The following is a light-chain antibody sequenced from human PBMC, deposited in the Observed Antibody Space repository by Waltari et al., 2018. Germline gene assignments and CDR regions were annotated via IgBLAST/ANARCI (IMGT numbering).Light chain of an antibody. CDR3: QQYKSLPPT. CDR2: YAN. CDR1: QGISSY. Sequence: DIQMTQSPSSLSASVGDRVTITCRASQGISSYLNWYQQKPGKAPKLLIYYANPLESGVPSSFRGSRSGTEFTLIISSLQTEDFATYYCQQYKSLPPTFGQWTKVEIK. J-gene: IGKJ1*01. V-gene: IGKV1-39*01.